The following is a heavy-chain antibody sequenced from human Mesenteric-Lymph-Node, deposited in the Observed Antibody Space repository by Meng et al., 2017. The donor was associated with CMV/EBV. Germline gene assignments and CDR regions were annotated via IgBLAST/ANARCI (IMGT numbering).Heavy chain of an antibody. Sequence: SVKVSCKASGYTFTSYAMHWVRQAPGQRLEWMGGIIPILGTTNYAQKFQGRVTITMDESTSTASMDLSSLRSEDTAVYYCARGGYYSSTTYYAFYGLDVWGQGTTVTVSS. D-gene: IGHD2-2*01. V-gene: IGHV1-69*05. CDR3: ARGGYYSSTTYYAFYGLDV. CDR1: GYTFTSYA. CDR2: IIPILGTT. J-gene: IGHJ6*02.